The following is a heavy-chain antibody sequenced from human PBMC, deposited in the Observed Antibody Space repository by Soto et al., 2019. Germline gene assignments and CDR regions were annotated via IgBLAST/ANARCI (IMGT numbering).Heavy chain of an antibody. CDR2: ISGTASRT. V-gene: IGHV3-23*01. D-gene: IGHD3-9*01. CDR3: APSFRYFDN. Sequence: EVQLLESGGGLVLPGGSLRLSCAGSGFTPTTTPLSWVRQPPGKGLEWVTTISGTASRTYYVDSVKGRFFISRDNSKNTVTLQLNTLTLDDTALNYWAPSFRYFDNWGRETRSTAPS. CDR1: GFTPTTTP. J-gene: IGHJ4*02.